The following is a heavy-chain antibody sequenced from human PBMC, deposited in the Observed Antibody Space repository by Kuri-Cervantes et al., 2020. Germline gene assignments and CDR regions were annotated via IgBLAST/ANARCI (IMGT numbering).Heavy chain of an antibody. Sequence: SCTVSGGSISSYYWTWIRQPAGKGLEWIGRIYTSGSTNYNPSLKSRVTISVDTSKNQFSLKLSSVTAADTAVYYCARSGAVLRYFDWFPTVDYWGQGTLVTVSS. CDR2: IYTSGST. J-gene: IGHJ4*02. D-gene: IGHD3-9*01. V-gene: IGHV4-4*07. CDR1: GGSISSYY. CDR3: ARSGAVLRYFDWFPTVDY.